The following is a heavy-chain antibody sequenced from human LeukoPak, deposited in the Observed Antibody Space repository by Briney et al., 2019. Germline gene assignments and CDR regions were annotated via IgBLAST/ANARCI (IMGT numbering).Heavy chain of an antibody. J-gene: IGHJ4*02. CDR1: GFTFSSYG. V-gene: IGHV3-30*18. CDR3: AKDRSPLLWFGELGEN. Sequence: GGSLRLSCAASGFTFSSYGVHWVRQAPGKGLEWVAVISYDGSNKYYADSVKGRFTISRDNSKNTLYLQMNSLRAEDTAVYYCAKDRSPLLWFGELGENWGQGTLVTVSS. CDR2: ISYDGSNK. D-gene: IGHD3-10*01.